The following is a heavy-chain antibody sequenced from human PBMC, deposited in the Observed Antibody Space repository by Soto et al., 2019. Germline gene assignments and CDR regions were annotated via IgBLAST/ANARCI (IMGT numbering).Heavy chain of an antibody. J-gene: IGHJ4*02. V-gene: IGHV3-23*04. D-gene: IGHD3-16*02. CDR2: LSGSGGRT. CDR1: GFSFSSYA. CDR3: TIVANDY. Sequence: VQLVESGGGLVQPGGSLRLSCTASGFSFSSYAMSWVRQAPGKGLEWVSSLSGSGGRTHYAESVKGRFTISRDNSKNTVDLQMNSLRVDDTAVYYCTIVANDYWGQGTLVTVSS.